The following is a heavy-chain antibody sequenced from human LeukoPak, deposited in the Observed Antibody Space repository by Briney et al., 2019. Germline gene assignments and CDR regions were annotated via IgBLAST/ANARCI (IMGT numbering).Heavy chain of an antibody. D-gene: IGHD6-19*01. J-gene: IGHJ3*02. Sequence: PGGSLRLSCAASGFTFSSYSMNWVRQAPGKGLEWVSSISSSSSYIYYADSVKGRFTISRDNAKNSLYLQMNSLRAEDTAVYYCARVWVAVAGRNAFDIWGQGTVVTVSS. CDR3: ARVWVAVAGRNAFDI. CDR1: GFTFSSYS. V-gene: IGHV3-21*01. CDR2: ISSSSSYI.